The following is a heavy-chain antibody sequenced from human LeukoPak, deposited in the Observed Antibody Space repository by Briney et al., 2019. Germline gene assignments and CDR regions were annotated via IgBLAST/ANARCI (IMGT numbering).Heavy chain of an antibody. CDR2: INHSGST. CDR1: GGSISSSNW. Sequence: PSETLSLTCAVSGGSISSSNWWSWVRQPPGKGLEWFGEINHSGSTNYNPSLKSRVTISVDTSKNQFSLKLSSVTAADTAVYYCARNKWVVPAADTWGQGTMVTVSS. J-gene: IGHJ3*01. CDR3: ARNKWVVPAADT. D-gene: IGHD2-2*01. V-gene: IGHV4-4*02.